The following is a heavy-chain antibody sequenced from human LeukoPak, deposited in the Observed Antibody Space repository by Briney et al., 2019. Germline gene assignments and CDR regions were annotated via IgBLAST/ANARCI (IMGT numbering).Heavy chain of an antibody. Sequence: GGALRLSCAASGFTFNIYEMNWVRQAPGKGLEWVSYITTSGTTTYYAHSVKGRFTISRDNARNSLYLQMNSLRAEDTAVYYCARRSTMTYSAMDVWGQGTTVTVSS. D-gene: IGHD5/OR15-5a*01. CDR2: ITTSGTTT. J-gene: IGHJ6*02. CDR1: GFTFNIYE. V-gene: IGHV3-48*03. CDR3: ARRSTMTYSAMDV.